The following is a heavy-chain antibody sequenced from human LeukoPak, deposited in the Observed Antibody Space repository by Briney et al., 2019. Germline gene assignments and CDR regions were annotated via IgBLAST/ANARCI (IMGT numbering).Heavy chain of an antibody. CDR1: GGSISSSNW. J-gene: IGHJ5*02. CDR3: ARVGAYYDILTGYYRVWFDP. D-gene: IGHD3-9*01. Sequence: SGTLSLTCAVSGGSISSSNWWSWVRQPPGKGLEWSGEIYHSGSTNYSRSLKNRGSISVNKSKNQFSLMLSSVTAADTAVYYCARVGAYYDILTGYYRVWFDPWGQGTMVTVSS. CDR2: IYHSGST. V-gene: IGHV4-4*02.